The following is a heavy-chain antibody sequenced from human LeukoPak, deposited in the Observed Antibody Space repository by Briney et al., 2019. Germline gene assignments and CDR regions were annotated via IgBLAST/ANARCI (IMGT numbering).Heavy chain of an antibody. CDR2: IYSRGNT. Sequence: SETLSLTCTVSSVSITIYYWNWFRQPPGKTLEWIAWIYSRGNTNYNPSLRSRVTVSVDMSRNQLSLRLTSVTAADTAVYYCARARYSDGFGSFDYWGQGALVTIPS. D-gene: IGHD5-18*01. CDR3: ARARYSDGFGSFDY. V-gene: IGHV4-59*01. CDR1: SVSITIYY. J-gene: IGHJ4*02.